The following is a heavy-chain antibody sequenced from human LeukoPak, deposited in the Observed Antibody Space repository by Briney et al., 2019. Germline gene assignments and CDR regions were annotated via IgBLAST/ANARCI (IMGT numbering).Heavy chain of an antibody. Sequence: GGSLRLSCEASGFSMSVYWMSWVRQAPGKGLEWVGNINQYGSEKYYVDSVKGRFTISRDNAKNSVSLQMNSLRAEDTAVYFCARSLGDDWGQGTLVTVSS. CDR1: GFSMSVYW. V-gene: IGHV3-7*01. J-gene: IGHJ4*02. D-gene: IGHD3-16*01. CDR2: INQYGSEK. CDR3: ARSLGDD.